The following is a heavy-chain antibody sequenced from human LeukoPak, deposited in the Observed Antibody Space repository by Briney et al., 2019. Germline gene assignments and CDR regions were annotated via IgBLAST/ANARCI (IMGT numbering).Heavy chain of an antibody. V-gene: IGHV3-21*01. J-gene: IGHJ3*02. D-gene: IGHD3-22*01. Sequence: PGGSLRLSCAASGFTFSSYSMNWVCQAPGKGLEWVSSISSSSSYIYYADSVKGRFTISRDNAKNSLYLQMNSLRAEDTAVYYCAIRSITMIVVVQGAFDIWGQGTMVTVSS. CDR3: AIRSITMIVVVQGAFDI. CDR2: ISSSSSYI. CDR1: GFTFSSYS.